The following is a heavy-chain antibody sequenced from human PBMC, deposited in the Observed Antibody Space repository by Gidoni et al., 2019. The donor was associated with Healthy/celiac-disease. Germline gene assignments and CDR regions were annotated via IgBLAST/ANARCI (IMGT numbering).Heavy chain of an antibody. CDR2: SYSGCST. D-gene: IGHD1-26*01. CDR3: ARVAPSGSYFSFDP. CDR1: GFTVSSNY. Sequence: EAQPVEPGGGLVQPVGSLRLSCAASGFTVSSNYMSWVRQAPGKGLEWVPVSYSGCSTYYADSVKGRFTISGHNSKNTLYIQMNSRRAEDTAGDYCARVAPSGSYFSFDPWGQGTLVTVSS. V-gene: IGHV3-53*04. J-gene: IGHJ5*02.